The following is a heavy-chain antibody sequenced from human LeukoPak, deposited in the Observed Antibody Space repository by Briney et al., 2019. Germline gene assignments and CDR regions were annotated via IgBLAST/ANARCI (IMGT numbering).Heavy chain of an antibody. Sequence: SETLSLTCTVSGDSISSSSYYWGWIRQPPGKGLEWIGSIYYSGSTYYNPSLKSRVTISVDTSKNQFSLKLSSVTAADTAVYYCASHHNWNYGSWFDPWGQGTLVTVSS. CDR3: ASHHNWNYGSWFDP. V-gene: IGHV4-39*07. D-gene: IGHD1-7*01. J-gene: IGHJ5*02. CDR1: GDSISSSSYY. CDR2: IYYSGST.